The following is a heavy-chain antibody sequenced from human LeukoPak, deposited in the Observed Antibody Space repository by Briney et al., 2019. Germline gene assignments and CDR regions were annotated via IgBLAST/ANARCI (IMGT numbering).Heavy chain of an antibody. V-gene: IGHV1-2*02. Sequence: ASVKVSCKASGYTFTGCYMHWVRQAPGQGLEWMVWINPNSGGTNYAQKFQGRVNMTRDTSISKAYMELSRLRSDDTAVYYCAREAPDYYDILTGGFDYWGQGTLVTVSS. J-gene: IGHJ4*02. D-gene: IGHD3-9*01. CDR3: AREAPDYYDILTGGFDY. CDR1: GYTFTGCY. CDR2: INPNSGGT.